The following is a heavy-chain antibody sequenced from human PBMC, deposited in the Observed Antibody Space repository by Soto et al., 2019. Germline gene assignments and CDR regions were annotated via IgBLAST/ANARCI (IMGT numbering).Heavy chain of an antibody. D-gene: IGHD6-13*01. CDR2: IYYTGST. Sequence: LSLTCTVSGGSMKTFFWNWIRQSPGKGLEWIGFIYYTGSTYYNPSLKSRVSMSVDTSRNQFSLRLTSVTAADTATYYCATGSMAANGVDYWGPGTLVTVSS. V-gene: IGHV4-59*01. CDR1: GGSMKTFF. CDR3: ATGSMAANGVDY. J-gene: IGHJ4*02.